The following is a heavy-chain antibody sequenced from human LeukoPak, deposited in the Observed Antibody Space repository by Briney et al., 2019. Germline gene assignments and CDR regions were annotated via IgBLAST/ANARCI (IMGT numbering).Heavy chain of an antibody. CDR1: GYSFATYW. J-gene: IGHJ3*02. Sequence: GESLKISCKGSGYSFATYWIGWVRQMPGKGLEWMGVIYPGDSDAKYGPSFQGQVIFSADKSISTAYLQWTSLKASDTAIYYCARPPGELLGAFDIWGQGTMVTVSS. CDR2: IYPGDSDA. CDR3: ARPPGELLGAFDI. V-gene: IGHV5-51*01. D-gene: IGHD3-10*01.